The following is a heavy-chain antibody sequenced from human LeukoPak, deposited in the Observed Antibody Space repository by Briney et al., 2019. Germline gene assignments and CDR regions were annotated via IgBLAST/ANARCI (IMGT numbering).Heavy chain of an antibody. J-gene: IGHJ4*02. D-gene: IGHD5-18*01. CDR3: ARQTGLTAPVVSY. V-gene: IGHV5-51*01. CDR1: GYSFTTYW. CDR2: ICPGDSDT. Sequence: GESLKISCRGSGYSFTTYWIGWVRQMPGKGLEWMGIICPGDSDTRYSPSFQGQVTISADKSINTAYLQWTSLKASGTAMYYCARQTGLTAPVVSYWGQGTLVTVSS.